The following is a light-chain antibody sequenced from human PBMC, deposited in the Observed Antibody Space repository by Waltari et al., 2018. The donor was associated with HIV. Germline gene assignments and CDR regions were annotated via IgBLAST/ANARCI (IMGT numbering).Light chain of an antibody. J-gene: IGKJ2*01. V-gene: IGKV3-15*01. CDR3: QQYTNWPLMYT. CDR1: QSVSSN. Sequence: EIVMTQSPATLSVSPGERATLSCRASQSVSSNLAWYQQKPGQAPRLLIYGASTRATGIPAMFSGSWSEPDFTLTVSSLQSADSAVYYCQQYTNWPLMYTFGPGTKLDI. CDR2: GAS.